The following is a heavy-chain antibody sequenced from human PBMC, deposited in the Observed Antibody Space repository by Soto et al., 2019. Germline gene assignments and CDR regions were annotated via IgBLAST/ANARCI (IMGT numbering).Heavy chain of an antibody. CDR2: INPSGGST. D-gene: IGHD3-22*01. CDR3: ARMADVDYYDSSGYYYGGSYFDY. J-gene: IGHJ4*02. Sequence: GASVKVSCKASGYTFTSYYMHCVRQAPGQGLEWMGIINPSGGSTSYAQKFQGRVTMTRDTSTSTVYMELSSLRSEDTAVYYCARMADVDYYDSSGYYYGGSYFDYWGQGTLVTVSS. CDR1: GYTFTSYY. V-gene: IGHV1-46*01.